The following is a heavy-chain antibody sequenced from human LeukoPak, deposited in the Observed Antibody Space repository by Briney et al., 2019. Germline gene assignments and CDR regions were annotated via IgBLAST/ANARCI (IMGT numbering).Heavy chain of an antibody. CDR3: APLTSLSP. CDR2: INPNSGGT. V-gene: IGHV1-2*02. CDR1: GYTFSTYD. J-gene: IGHJ5*02. Sequence: ASVKVSCKASGYTFSTYDINWVRQAPGQGLEWMGWINPNSGGTNYAQKFQGRVTMTRDTSISTAYMELSRLRSDDTAVYYCAPLTSLSPWGQGTLVTVSS. D-gene: IGHD3-16*01.